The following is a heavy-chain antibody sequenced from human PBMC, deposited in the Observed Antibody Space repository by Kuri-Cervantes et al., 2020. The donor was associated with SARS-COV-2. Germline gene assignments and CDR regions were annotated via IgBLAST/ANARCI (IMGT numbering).Heavy chain of an antibody. Sequence: GGSLRLSCAASGFTFSDFAMHWVRQAPGKGLEWVAVVSYNGTTKHYADSVKGRFTTSRDNSKNTLYLQMNSLRTEDMALYYCAKGGTSSSSLYFQHWGQGTLVTVSS. CDR1: GFTFSDFA. D-gene: IGHD6-6*01. CDR3: AKGGTSSSSLYFQH. J-gene: IGHJ1*01. V-gene: IGHV3-30-3*01. CDR2: VSYNGTTK.